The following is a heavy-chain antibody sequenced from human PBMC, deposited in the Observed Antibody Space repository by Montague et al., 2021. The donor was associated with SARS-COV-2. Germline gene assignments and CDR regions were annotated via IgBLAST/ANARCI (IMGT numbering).Heavy chain of an antibody. V-gene: IGHV4-4*07. J-gene: IGHJ6*02. CDR1: GGSISSYY. CDR2: IYSSGST. CDR3: SRDRPRSYDYGSGTYPWGGHGMDV. D-gene: IGHD3-10*01. Sequence: SETLSLTCTVSGGSISSYYWSWIRQPAGKGLEWIGRIYSSGSTNYNPSLTRRVTMSVYTSKNQFSLKLSAVTAADTALYYCSRDRPRSYDYGSGTYPWGGHGMDVWGQGTTVTVSS.